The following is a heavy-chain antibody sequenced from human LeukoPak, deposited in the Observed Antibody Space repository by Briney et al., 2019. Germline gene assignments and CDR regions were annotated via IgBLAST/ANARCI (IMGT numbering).Heavy chain of an antibody. CDR2: ISGGGGDT. V-gene: IGHV3-21*01. CDR3: ARDPWGSSGYFQH. Sequence: GGSLRLSCAASGFTFSSYTMTWVRQPPGKGLEWVSSISGGGGDTYYADSVKGRFTISRDNAKNSLYLQMNTLRAEDTAVYYCARDPWGSSGYFQHWGQGTLVTVSS. D-gene: IGHD6-19*01. J-gene: IGHJ1*01. CDR1: GFTFSSYT.